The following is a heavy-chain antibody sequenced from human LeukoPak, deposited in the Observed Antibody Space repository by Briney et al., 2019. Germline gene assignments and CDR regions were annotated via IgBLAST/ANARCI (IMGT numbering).Heavy chain of an antibody. D-gene: IGHD3-10*01. CDR1: GGTFSSYA. Sequence: SVKVSCKASGGTFSSYAISWVRQAPGQGLEWMGGIIPIFGTANYAQKFQGRVTITADESTSTAYMELSSLRSEDTAVYYCTNWFGESDPHYYYYGMNVWGKGTTVTVSS. V-gene: IGHV1-69*13. CDR3: TNWFGESDPHYYYYGMNV. J-gene: IGHJ6*04. CDR2: IIPIFGTA.